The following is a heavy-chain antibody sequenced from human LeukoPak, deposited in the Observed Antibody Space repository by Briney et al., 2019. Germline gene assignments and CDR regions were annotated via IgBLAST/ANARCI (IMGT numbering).Heavy chain of an antibody. CDR3: AKATYSTSPGYYFDY. Sequence: PGGSLRLSCAASGFTFDGYAMHWVRQGPGKGLEWVSGISWNSAMIAYADSVKGRFTISRDNAKNSLYLQMNSLRAEDTAFYYCAKATYSTSPGYYFDYWGQGTLVTVSS. D-gene: IGHD6-6*01. CDR2: ISWNSAMI. CDR1: GFTFDGYA. V-gene: IGHV3-9*01. J-gene: IGHJ4*02.